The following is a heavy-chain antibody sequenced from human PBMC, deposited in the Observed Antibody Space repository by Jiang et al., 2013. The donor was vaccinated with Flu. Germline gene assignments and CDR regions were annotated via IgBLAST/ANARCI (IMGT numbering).Heavy chain of an antibody. CDR2: IYFTGRI. J-gene: IGHJ5*02. D-gene: IGHD2-21*02. CDR1: GDSVRSGSYY. CDR3: ARAREDCGGDCPLGWFDP. V-gene: IGHV4-61*01. Sequence: ETLSLTCTVSGDSVRSGSYYWSWIRQPPGEGLEWIGHIYFTGRIKYNPSLKSRVTISLDTSNNQFSLNLSSVTAADTAVYYCARAREDCGGDCPLGWFDPWGQGTLVTVSS.